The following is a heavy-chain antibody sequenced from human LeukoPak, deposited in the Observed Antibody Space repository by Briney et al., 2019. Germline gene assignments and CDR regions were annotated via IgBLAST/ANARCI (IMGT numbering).Heavy chain of an antibody. D-gene: IGHD5-12*01. J-gene: IGHJ4*02. CDR1: GFTFSTYT. CDR2: ISSSSTFI. V-gene: IGHV3-21*04. CDR3: ARNYGGYHGTDY. Sequence: PGGSLRLSCAASGFTFSTYTMNWVRQAPGKGLEWVSSISSSSTFIYYADSVKGRFTISRDNAKNSLYLQMNSLRAEDTAFYYCARNYGGYHGTDYWGQGTLVTVSS.